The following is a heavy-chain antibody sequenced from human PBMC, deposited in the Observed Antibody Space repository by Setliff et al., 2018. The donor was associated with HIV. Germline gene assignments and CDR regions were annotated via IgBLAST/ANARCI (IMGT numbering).Heavy chain of an antibody. CDR1: GDSITRGSYY. V-gene: IGHV4-61*09. J-gene: IGHJ5*02. D-gene: IGHD3-10*01. CDR2: IYTSGIT. CDR3: ARTRSGTYYGEMNWFDP. Sequence: PSETLSLTCTVSGDSITRGSYYWSWIRQPAGKGLEWIGHIYTSGITKYNPSLKSRVTISVDTSKNRFSLTLRSVTAADTAVYYCARTRSGTYYGEMNWFDPWGQGILVTVSS.